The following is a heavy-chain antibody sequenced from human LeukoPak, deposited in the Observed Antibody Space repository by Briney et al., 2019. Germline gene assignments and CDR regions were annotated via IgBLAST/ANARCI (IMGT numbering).Heavy chain of an antibody. V-gene: IGHV4-38-2*02. J-gene: IGHJ5*02. CDR1: GYSISSGYY. Sequence: PSETLSLTCTVSGYSISSGYYWGWIRQPPGKGLEWIGSIYHSGSTYYNPSLKSRVTISVDTSKNQFSLKLSSVTAADTAVYYCAREPADPRDKRFDPWGQGTLVTVSS. D-gene: IGHD2-2*01. CDR3: AREPADPRDKRFDP. CDR2: IYHSGST.